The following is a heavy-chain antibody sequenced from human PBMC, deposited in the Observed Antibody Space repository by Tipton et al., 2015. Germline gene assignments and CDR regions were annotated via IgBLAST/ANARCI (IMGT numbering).Heavy chain of an antibody. V-gene: IGHV3-23*01. J-gene: IGHJ4*02. CDR1: GFIFSSYA. Sequence: GSLRLSCAASGFIFSSYAMNWVRQAPGKGLEWVSAISGSGGNTYYADSVKGRFTISRDNSKKTLYLQMNSLRAEDTAVYYCAKMNYYDSSGYRIYFDYWGQGTLVTVSS. CDR2: ISGSGGNT. D-gene: IGHD3-22*01. CDR3: AKMNYYDSSGYRIYFDY.